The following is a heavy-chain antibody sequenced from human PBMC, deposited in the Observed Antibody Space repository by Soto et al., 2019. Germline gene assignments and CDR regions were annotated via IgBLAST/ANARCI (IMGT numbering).Heavy chain of an antibody. V-gene: IGHV3-23*01. CDR2: ISGSGGST. D-gene: IGHD3-10*01. CDR1: GFTFSSYA. J-gene: IGHJ3*02. CDR3: ANSYGPGAFDI. Sequence: GSLRLSCAASGFTFSSYAMSWVRQAPGKGLEWVTAISGSGGSTYYADSVKGRFTIYRDNSKNTLYLQMNSLRAEDTAVYYCANSYGPGAFDIWGQGTMVTVSS.